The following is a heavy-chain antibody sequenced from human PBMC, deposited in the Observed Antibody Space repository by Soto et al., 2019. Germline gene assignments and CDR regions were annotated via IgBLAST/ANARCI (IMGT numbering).Heavy chain of an antibody. D-gene: IGHD2-2*01. CDR3: VKDDRDCSRTSCYGSDFHYYGMDV. V-gene: IGHV3-9*01. CDR2: ISWNSGSM. CDR1: GFTFHYYA. Sequence: EVQLVESGGGLVQPGTSLRLSCAASGFTFHYYAMHWVRQAPGKGLEWVSGISWNSGSMEYADSMKGRFTISRDNAKNSLYLQMNGLTAEDTAFYYCVKDDRDCSRTSCYGSDFHYYGMDVWGQGTTVTVSS. J-gene: IGHJ6*02.